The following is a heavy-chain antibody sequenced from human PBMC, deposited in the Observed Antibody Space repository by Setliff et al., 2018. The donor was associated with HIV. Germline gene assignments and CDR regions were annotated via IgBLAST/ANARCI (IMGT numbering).Heavy chain of an antibody. CDR2: IGSSSRYS. V-gene: IGHV3-11*03. Sequence: GGSLRLSCAASGFTFSDYYMSWIRQAPGKGLEWISYIGSSSRYSDYADSVKGRFTISRDNAKNSLYLQMNSLRAEDTAVYYCARIGSDAFDIWGQGTMVT. CDR1: GFTFSDYY. J-gene: IGHJ3*02. CDR3: ARIGSDAFDI.